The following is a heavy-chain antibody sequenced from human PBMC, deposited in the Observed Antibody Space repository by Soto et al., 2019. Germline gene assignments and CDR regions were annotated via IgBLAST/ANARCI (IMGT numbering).Heavy chain of an antibody. CDR2: IYYSGNT. CDR1: DYSISNGYY. Sequence: SETLSLTCAVSDYSISNGYYWGWIRQPPGKGLEWIGSIYYSGNTYYNPSLKSRVTISVDTSKNQFSLKLNSVTAADTAVYYCARKGYASGPKWFDSWGQGTLVTVSS. CDR3: ARKGYASGPKWFDS. D-gene: IGHD3-10*01. V-gene: IGHV4-38-2*01. J-gene: IGHJ5*01.